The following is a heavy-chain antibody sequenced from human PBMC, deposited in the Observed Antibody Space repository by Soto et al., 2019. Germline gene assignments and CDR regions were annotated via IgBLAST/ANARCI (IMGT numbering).Heavy chain of an antibody. CDR1: GFTFSSYT. Sequence: PGGSLRLSCATSGFTFSSYTMNWVRQAPGKGLEWVSSISSSGTYIYFADSVKCRFTISRDNANNSLSLQMNSLRVEDTAVYYCARSERPPDHWGQGTLVTVAS. V-gene: IGHV3-21*01. J-gene: IGHJ4*02. CDR3: ARSERPPDH. D-gene: IGHD1-26*01. CDR2: ISSSGTYI.